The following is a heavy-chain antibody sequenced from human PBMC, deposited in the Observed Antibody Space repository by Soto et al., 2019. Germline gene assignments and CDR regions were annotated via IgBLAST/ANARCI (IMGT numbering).Heavy chain of an antibody. Sequence: ESLKISCKGSGYRFINFWIGWVRQMPGKGLEWMGIIYPGDSDTRYSPSFQGQVTISADKSISTAYLQWSSLKASDTAMYYCAISGIAAAGTNYFDYWGQGTLVTVSS. J-gene: IGHJ4*02. CDR3: AISGIAAAGTNYFDY. CDR1: GYRFINFW. D-gene: IGHD6-13*01. V-gene: IGHV5-51*01. CDR2: IYPGDSDT.